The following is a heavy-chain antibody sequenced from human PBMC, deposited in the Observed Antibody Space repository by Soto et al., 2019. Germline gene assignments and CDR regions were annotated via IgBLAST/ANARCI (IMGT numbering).Heavy chain of an antibody. Sequence: ASVKVSCKASGYTFTTYAMHWVRQAPGQRLEWMGWINPVNGHTKYTQKFQGRFTISRDNSKNTLYLQMGSLRAEDMAVYYCARSAVQQLVRFAFDIWGQGTMVTVSS. V-gene: IGHV1-3*03. J-gene: IGHJ3*02. CDR2: INPVNGHT. D-gene: IGHD6-13*01. CDR3: ARSAVQQLVRFAFDI. CDR1: GYTFTTYA.